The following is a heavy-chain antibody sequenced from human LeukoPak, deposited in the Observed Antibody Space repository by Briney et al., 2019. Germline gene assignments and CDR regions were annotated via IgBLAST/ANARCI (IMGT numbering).Heavy chain of an antibody. CDR1: GYSISGGYY. CDR2: IYHGGST. J-gene: IGHJ3*02. V-gene: IGHV4-38-2*01. D-gene: IGHD3-9*01. Sequence: SQTLSLTCAVSGYSISGGYYWGWIRQPPGKGLEWIGTIYHGGSTYYNPSLESRVTISLDTSKNHFSLNLTSVTAADTAMYYCARVAERTWLPYDAAFDIWGLGTMVTVSS. CDR3: ARVAERTWLPYDAAFDI.